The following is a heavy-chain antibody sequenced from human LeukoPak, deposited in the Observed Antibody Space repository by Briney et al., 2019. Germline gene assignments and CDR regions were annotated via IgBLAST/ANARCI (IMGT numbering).Heavy chain of an antibody. CDR1: GGSIRNDNYY. CDR2: IYYSGST. V-gene: IGHV4-39*07. Sequence: SETLSLTCTVSGGSIRNDNYYWGLIRQPPGKGLEWIGSIYYSGSTYYNPSLKSRVTISVDTSKNQFSLKLSSVTAADTAVYYCARHLVRGVIPYYMDVWGKGTTVTVSS. J-gene: IGHJ6*03. CDR3: ARHLVRGVIPYYMDV. D-gene: IGHD3-10*01.